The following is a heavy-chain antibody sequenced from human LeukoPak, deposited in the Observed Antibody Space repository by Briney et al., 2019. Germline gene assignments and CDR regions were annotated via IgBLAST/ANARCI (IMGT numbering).Heavy chain of an antibody. Sequence: GGSLRLSCGASGFTFSTYWMTWVRHTPGKGLEWVANIKEDGSEKYYVDSVKGRFTISRDNAKNSLYLQMNSLRAEDTAVYYCATFKLGGWGQGTLVTVSS. CDR2: IKEDGSEK. V-gene: IGHV3-7*01. D-gene: IGHD3-16*01. J-gene: IGHJ4*02. CDR1: GFTFSTYW. CDR3: ATFKLGG.